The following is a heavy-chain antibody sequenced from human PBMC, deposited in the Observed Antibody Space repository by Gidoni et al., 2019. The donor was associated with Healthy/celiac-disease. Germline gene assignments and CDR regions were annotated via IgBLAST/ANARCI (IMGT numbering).Heavy chain of an antibody. Sequence: EVQLVESGGGLVQPGRSLRLSCAASGFTFDGYAMHWVRQAPGKGLEWVSGISWNSGSIGYADSVKGRFTISRDNAKNSLYLQMNSLRAEDTALYYCAKMYYDSSGYYGESFDYWGQGTLVTVSS. CDR3: AKMYYDSSGYYGESFDY. CDR1: GFTFDGYA. V-gene: IGHV3-9*01. J-gene: IGHJ4*02. D-gene: IGHD3-22*01. CDR2: ISWNSGSI.